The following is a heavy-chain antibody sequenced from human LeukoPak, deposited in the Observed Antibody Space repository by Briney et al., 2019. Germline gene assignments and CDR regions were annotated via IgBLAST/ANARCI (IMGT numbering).Heavy chain of an antibody. J-gene: IGHJ6*02. CDR2: IYYSWST. V-gene: IGHV4-59*06. Sequence: SETLSLTCTVSGGSISSYYWRWIRQPPGKGLEWIGYIYYSWSTYYNPSLKSRVTISVDTSKNQFSLKLSSVTAADTAVYYCARALGYCSSTSCYTGDYYYYGMDVWGQGTTVTVSS. CDR3: ARALGYCSSTSCYTGDYYYYGMDV. CDR1: GGSISSYY. D-gene: IGHD2-2*02.